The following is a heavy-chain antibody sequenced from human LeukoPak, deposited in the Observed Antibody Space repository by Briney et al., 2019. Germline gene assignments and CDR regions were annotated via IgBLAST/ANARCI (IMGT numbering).Heavy chain of an antibody. CDR2: ISYDGSNK. CDR3: AKDQGGIVVVPAAMAY. CDR1: GFTFSSYG. D-gene: IGHD2-2*01. Sequence: GGSLRLSCAASGFTFSSYGMHWVRQAPGKGLEGVAVISYDGSNKYYADSVKGRFTLSRDNSKNTLYLQMNSLRAEDTAVYYCAKDQGGIVVVPAAMAYWGQGTLVTVSS. J-gene: IGHJ4*02. V-gene: IGHV3-30*18.